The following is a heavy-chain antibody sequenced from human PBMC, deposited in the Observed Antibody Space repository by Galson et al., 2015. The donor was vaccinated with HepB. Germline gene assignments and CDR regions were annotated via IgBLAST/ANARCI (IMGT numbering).Heavy chain of an antibody. CDR3: ASDKDTSLLSPLYY. J-gene: IGHJ4*02. D-gene: IGHD5-18*01. Sequence: SLRLLLCSLWVHRQYELHELGPPGSREGAGMGLSYYAGGSTYYADSVKGRFTISRDDSKNTLYLQMNSLRAEDTAVYYCASDKDTSLLSPLYYWGQGTLVSVSS. V-gene: IGHV3-53*01. CDR1: VHRQYEL. CDR2: YAGGST.